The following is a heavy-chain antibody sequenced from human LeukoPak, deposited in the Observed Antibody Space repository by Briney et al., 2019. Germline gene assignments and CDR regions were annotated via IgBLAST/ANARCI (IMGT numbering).Heavy chain of an antibody. CDR1: GGSISSGGYS. J-gene: IGHJ4*02. CDR2: IYHSGST. V-gene: IGHV4-30-2*01. Sequence: KSSETLSLTCAVSGGSISSGGYSWSWIRQPPGKGLEWIGYIYHSGSTYYNPSLKSRVTISVDTSKNQFSLKLSSVTAADTAVYYCASPPRDGYNKGSGFDYWGQGTLVTVSS. CDR3: ASPPRDGYNKGSGFDY. D-gene: IGHD5-24*01.